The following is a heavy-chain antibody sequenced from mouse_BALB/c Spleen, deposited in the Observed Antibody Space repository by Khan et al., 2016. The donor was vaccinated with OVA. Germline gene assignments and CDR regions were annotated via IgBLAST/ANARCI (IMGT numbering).Heavy chain of an antibody. Sequence: VELKQSGAELAKPGASVKMSCKASGYTFTSYWMHWVKQRPGQGLEWIGYINPSTGYTEYNQKFKDKATLTADKSSSTAYMQLSSLTSEDSAVYYCARVRTDNWGQGTTLTVSS. CDR2: INPSTGYT. CDR3: ARVRTDN. V-gene: IGHV1-7*01. D-gene: IGHD1-1*01. CDR1: GYTFTSYW. J-gene: IGHJ2*01.